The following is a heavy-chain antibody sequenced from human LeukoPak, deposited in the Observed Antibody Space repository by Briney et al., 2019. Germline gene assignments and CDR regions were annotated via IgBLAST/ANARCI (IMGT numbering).Heavy chain of an antibody. CDR2: ISGSGGST. CDR1: GFTVSTNY. V-gene: IGHV3-23*01. D-gene: IGHD2-15*01. Sequence: GGSLRLSCAASGFTVSTNYMSWARQAPGKGLEWVSGISGSGGSTNYADSVKGRFTISRDNSKNTLYLQMNSLRAEDTALYYCAKTSWYCSGGSCSNWFDPWGQGTLVTVSS. J-gene: IGHJ5*02. CDR3: AKTSWYCSGGSCSNWFDP.